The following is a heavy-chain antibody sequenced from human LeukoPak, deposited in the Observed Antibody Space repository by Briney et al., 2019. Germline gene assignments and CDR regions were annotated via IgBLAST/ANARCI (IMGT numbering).Heavy chain of an antibody. Sequence: ASVKVSCKASGGTFSSYTINWVRQAPGQGLEWMGWINPNSGGTNYAQKFQGRVTMTRDTSISTAYMELSRLRSDDTAVYYCAKVSGWELLPTYYYCYMDVWGKGTTVTVSS. CDR2: INPNSGGT. D-gene: IGHD1-26*01. CDR1: GGTFSSYT. J-gene: IGHJ6*03. CDR3: AKVSGWELLPTYYYCYMDV. V-gene: IGHV1-2*02.